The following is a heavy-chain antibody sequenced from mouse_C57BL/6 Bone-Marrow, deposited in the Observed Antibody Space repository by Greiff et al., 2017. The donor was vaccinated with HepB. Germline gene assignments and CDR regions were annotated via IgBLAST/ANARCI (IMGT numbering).Heavy chain of an antibody. CDR2: LDPEDGET. D-gene: IGHD1-1*01. V-gene: IGHV14-2*01. J-gene: IGHJ2*01. Sequence: EVNVVESGAELVKPGASVKLSCTASGFNIKDYYMHWVKQRTEQGLEWIGRLDPEDGETKYAPKFQGKATITADTSSNTAYLQLSSLTSEDTAVYYCARWIITTEDYFDYWGQGTTLTVSS. CDR3: ARWIITTEDYFDY. CDR1: GFNIKDYY.